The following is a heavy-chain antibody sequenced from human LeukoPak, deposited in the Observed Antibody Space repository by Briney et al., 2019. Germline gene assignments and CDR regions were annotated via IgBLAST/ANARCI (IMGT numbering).Heavy chain of an antibody. CDR1: GFTFSSYS. J-gene: IGHJ4*02. Sequence: PGGSLRLSCAASGFTFSSYSMNWVRQAPGKGLEWVSSISSSSSYIYYADSVKGRFTISRDNAKNSLYLQMNSLRAEDTAVYYCARRGYCSGGSCLNWGQGTLVTVSS. CDR2: ISSSSSYI. V-gene: IGHV3-21*01. CDR3: ARRGYCSGGSCLN. D-gene: IGHD2-15*01.